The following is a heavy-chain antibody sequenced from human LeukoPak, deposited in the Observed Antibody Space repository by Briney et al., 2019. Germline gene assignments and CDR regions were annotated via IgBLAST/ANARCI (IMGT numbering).Heavy chain of an antibody. CDR3: AQDDCCGRGGPIASAGTAFDC. CDR2: ITSDGTA. D-gene: IGHD6-13*01. J-gene: IGHJ4*02. V-gene: IGHV3-23*01. Sequence: GGSLRLSCDASGFTFSNYGMNWVRQAPGEGLEWVAGITSDGTAYYADSVRGRFTISRDESKNTLYVHMDSLSAEDTAIYYCAQDDCCGRGGPIASAGTAFDCWGQGTLVTVSS. CDR1: GFTFSNYG.